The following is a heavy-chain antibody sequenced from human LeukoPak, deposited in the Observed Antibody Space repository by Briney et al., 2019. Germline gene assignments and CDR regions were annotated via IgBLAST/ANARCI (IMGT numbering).Heavy chain of an antibody. Sequence: PGGSLRLSCAASGFTFDDYAMHWVRQAPGKGLEWVSGISWNSGSIGYADSVKGRFTISRDNSKNTLYLQLNSLRAEDTAVYYCAREGSGRTAYNDGLDVWGQGTMVTVSS. D-gene: IGHD3-10*01. CDR1: GFTFDDYA. J-gene: IGHJ3*01. CDR2: ISWNSGSI. V-gene: IGHV3-9*01. CDR3: AREGSGRTAYNDGLDV.